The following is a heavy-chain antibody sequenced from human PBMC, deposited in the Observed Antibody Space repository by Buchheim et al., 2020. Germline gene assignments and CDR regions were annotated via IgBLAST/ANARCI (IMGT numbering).Heavy chain of an antibody. CDR2: INAGNGDT. Sequence: QVQLVQSGAAVKKPGASVKVSCKASGYTFISYIMHWVRQAPGQRLEWMGWINAGNGDTKYSQKFQGRVTITSDTAARTAYMELSSLRSEDTAVYYCARDWMTEYYYYGMDVWGQGTT. V-gene: IGHV1-3*01. CDR3: ARDWMTEYYYYGMDV. J-gene: IGHJ6*02. CDR1: GYTFISYI. D-gene: IGHD2-21*02.